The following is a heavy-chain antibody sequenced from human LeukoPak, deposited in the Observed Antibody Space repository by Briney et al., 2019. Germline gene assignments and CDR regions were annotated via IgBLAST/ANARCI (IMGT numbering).Heavy chain of an antibody. CDR3: TGRYSSGWYGSDY. D-gene: IGHD6-19*01. V-gene: IGHV3-15*01. J-gene: IGHJ4*02. Sequence: PGGSLRLSCAASGFTFSNAWMSWVRQAPGKGLEWVGRIKSKTDGGTTDYAAPAKGRFTISRDDSKNTLYLQMNRLKTEDTAVYYCTGRYSSGWYGSDYWGQGTLVTVSS. CDR2: IKSKTDGGTT. CDR1: GFTFSNAW.